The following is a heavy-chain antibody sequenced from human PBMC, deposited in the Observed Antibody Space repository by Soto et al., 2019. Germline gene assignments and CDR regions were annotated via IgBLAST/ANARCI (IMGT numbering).Heavy chain of an antibody. CDR1: GFTLSSYG. D-gene: IGHD6-13*01. J-gene: IGHJ5*02. V-gene: IGHV3-30*18. CDR3: SKDRPPSLDSSSWSPTWFDP. Sequence: QVQLVESGGGVVQPGRSLRLSCAASGFTLSSYGMHWVRQAPGKGLEWVAVISYDGSNKYYADSVKGRLTISRDKSKNTIYLQMNILRAEDTAVYYCSKDRPPSLDSSSWSPTWFDPWGQGTLVTVSS. CDR2: ISYDGSNK.